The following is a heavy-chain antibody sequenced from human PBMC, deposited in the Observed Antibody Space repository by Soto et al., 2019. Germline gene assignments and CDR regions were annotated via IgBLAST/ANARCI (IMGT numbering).Heavy chain of an antibody. J-gene: IGHJ5*02. CDR1: GYTFTSYY. CDR2: INPSGGST. Sequence: ASVKVSCKASGYTFTSYYMHWVRQAPGQGLEWMGIINPSGGSTSYAQKFQGRVTMTRDTSTSTVYMELSSLRSEDTAVYYCARAFGVVIIARENNWFDPWGQGTLVTVSS. V-gene: IGHV1-46*03. CDR3: ARAFGVVIIARENNWFDP. D-gene: IGHD3-3*01.